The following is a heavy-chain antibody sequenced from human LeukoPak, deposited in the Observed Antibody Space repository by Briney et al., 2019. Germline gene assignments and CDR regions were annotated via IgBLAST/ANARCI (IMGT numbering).Heavy chain of an antibody. CDR1: GFTFSNYW. CDR3: ARAGEIGAYNWFDP. V-gene: IGHV3-74*01. Sequence: PGGSLRLSCAASGFTFSNYWMHWVRQAPGKGLVWVSRINSGGSSTGYADSVQGRFTISRDNAKNTLYLQMNSLRAEDTAVYYCARAGEIGAYNWFDPWGQGTLVTVSS. D-gene: IGHD3-10*01. J-gene: IGHJ5*02. CDR2: INSGGSST.